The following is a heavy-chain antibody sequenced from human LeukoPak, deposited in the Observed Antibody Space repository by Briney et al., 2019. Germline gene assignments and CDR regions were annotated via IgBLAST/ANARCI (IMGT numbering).Heavy chain of an antibody. D-gene: IGHD6-13*01. J-gene: IGHJ3*02. CDR1: GDSITSGSYY. CDR2: IHTTGST. V-gene: IGHV4-61*02. CDR3: ARDLYSSRTNDAFVI. Sequence: SETLSLTCTVSGDSITSGSYYWSWIRQPAGKGLEWIGRIHTTGSTSYNPSLKSRVTISVDTSKNQFSLKLSSVTAADTAVYYCARDLYSSRTNDAFVIWGQGTMVTVSS.